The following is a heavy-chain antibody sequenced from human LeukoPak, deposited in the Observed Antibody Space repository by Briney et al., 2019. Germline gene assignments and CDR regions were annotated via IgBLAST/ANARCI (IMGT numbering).Heavy chain of an antibody. CDR3: ARCTTGNTHYPIDY. CDR2: ISGSGGST. D-gene: IGHD4-17*01. CDR1: GFTVSSNYA. V-gene: IGHV3-23*01. Sequence: SGGSLRLSCAASGFTVSSNYAMSWVRQAPGKGLEWVSAISGSGGSTYYADSVKGRFTTSRDSSKNTLYLQMNSLRAEDTAIYYCARCTTGNTHYPIDYWGQGTLVTVSS. J-gene: IGHJ4*02.